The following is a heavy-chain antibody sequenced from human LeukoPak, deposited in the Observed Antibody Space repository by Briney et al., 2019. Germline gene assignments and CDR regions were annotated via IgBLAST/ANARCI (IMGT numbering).Heavy chain of an antibody. CDR2: ISGSGGST. J-gene: IGHJ4*02. CDR3: ARGDSISWYAY. Sequence: PGGSLRLSCAASGFTFSSYAMSWVRQAPGKGLEWVSAISGSGGSTNYADSVKGRFTISRDNSKNTLYLQMDSLRAEDTAVYYCARGDSISWYAYWGRGILVTVSS. V-gene: IGHV3-23*01. D-gene: IGHD6-13*01. CDR1: GFTFSSYA.